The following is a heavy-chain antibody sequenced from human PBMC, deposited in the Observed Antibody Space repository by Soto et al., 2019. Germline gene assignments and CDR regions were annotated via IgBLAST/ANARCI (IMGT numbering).Heavy chain of an antibody. J-gene: IGHJ3*02. CDR3: SRPPTAKIDAFEI. CDR2: IFYSGIT. Sequence: PSETLSLTCTVSGGSISSSNYYWGWIRQPPGKGLEWIGSIFYSGITYHNPSLKSRVTISVDTSKNQFSLNLSSVTAADTAVYYWSRPPTAKIDAFEIPGLGKLVTV. CDR1: GGSISSSNYY. V-gene: IGHV4-39*01.